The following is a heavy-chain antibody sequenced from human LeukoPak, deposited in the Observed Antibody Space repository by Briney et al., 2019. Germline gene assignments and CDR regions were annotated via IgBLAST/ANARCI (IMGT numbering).Heavy chain of an antibody. V-gene: IGHV3-66*01. CDR3: ARDSTMVRGVISDAFDI. D-gene: IGHD3-10*01. CDR1: GFTVSSNY. J-gene: IGHJ3*02. Sequence: GGSLRLSCAASGFTVSSNYMSWVRQAPGKGLEWVSVIYSGGSTYYADSVKGRFTISRDNSKNTLYLQMNSLRAEDTAVYYCARDSTMVRGVISDAFDIWGQGTMVTVSS. CDR2: IYSGGST.